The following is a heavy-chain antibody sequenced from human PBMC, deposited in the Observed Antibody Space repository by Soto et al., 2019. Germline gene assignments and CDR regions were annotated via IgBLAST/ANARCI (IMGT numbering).Heavy chain of an antibody. J-gene: IGHJ4*02. Sequence: EVQLVESGGGLVQPGGSLRLSCAASAVTVSSNYMSWVRQAPGKGLEWVSVIYSGGSTYYADSVKGRFTISKENSKITLYLQINSLRAEDRAVYYCARYGDDYGGGYFDHWGQGTLVIGAS. V-gene: IGHV3-66*01. D-gene: IGHD3-10*01. CDR3: ARYGDDYGGGYFDH. CDR2: IYSGGST. CDR1: AVTVSSNY.